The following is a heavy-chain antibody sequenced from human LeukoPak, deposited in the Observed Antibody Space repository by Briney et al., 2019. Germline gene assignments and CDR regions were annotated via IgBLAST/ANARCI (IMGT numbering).Heavy chain of an antibody. D-gene: IGHD5-24*01. CDR1: GYTFTSYY. V-gene: IGHV1-46*01. CDR3: ARIRDGYNDAYDL. CDR2: INPDGGNT. Sequence: GASVKVSCKASGYTFTSYYMHWVRQAPGQGLECMGIINPDGGNTNYAQNFQGRVTLTRDTSTSTVYMELSSLRSEDTAIYYCARIRDGYNDAYDLWGQGTVVTVPS. J-gene: IGHJ3*01.